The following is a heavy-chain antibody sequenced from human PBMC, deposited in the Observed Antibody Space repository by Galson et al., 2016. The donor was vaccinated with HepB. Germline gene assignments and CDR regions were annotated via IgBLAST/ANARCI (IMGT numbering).Heavy chain of an antibody. Sequence: SVKVSCKASGYTFTSYGISWVRQAPGQGLEWMGWTSTYDGDTNYAQNLQGRVTMTTDTSTTTAYMELRSLRSDDTAMYYCARDWYCSAGSCYDAFDIWGQGTMVTVSS. CDR2: TSTYDGDT. J-gene: IGHJ3*02. CDR3: ARDWYCSAGSCYDAFDI. D-gene: IGHD2-15*01. V-gene: IGHV1-18*01. CDR1: GYTFTSYG.